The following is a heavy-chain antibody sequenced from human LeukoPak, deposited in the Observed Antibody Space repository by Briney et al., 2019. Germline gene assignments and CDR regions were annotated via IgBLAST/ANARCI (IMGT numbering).Heavy chain of an antibody. Sequence: MTGGSLRLPCAASGFTFSSYSMNWVRQAPGKGLEWVSSISSSSSYIYYADSVKGRFTISRDNAKNSLYLQMNSLRAEDTAVYYCARVKEASAFDIWGQGTTVTVSS. J-gene: IGHJ3*02. D-gene: IGHD5-12*01. CDR1: GFTFSSYS. CDR2: ISSSSSYI. CDR3: ARVKEASAFDI. V-gene: IGHV3-21*01.